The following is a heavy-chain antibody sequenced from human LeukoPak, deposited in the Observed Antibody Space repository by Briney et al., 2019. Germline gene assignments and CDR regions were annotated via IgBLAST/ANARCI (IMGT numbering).Heavy chain of an antibody. J-gene: IGHJ4*02. CDR2: IYYSGST. Sequence: PSETLSLTCTVSGGSISSSSYYWGWIRQPPGKGLEWIGSIYYSGSTYYNPSLKSRVTISVDTSKNQFSLKLSPVTAADTAVYYCARDPGCITIFGVVVYYFDYWGQGTLVTVSS. CDR1: GGSISSSSYY. D-gene: IGHD3-3*01. CDR3: ARDPGCITIFGVVVYYFDY. V-gene: IGHV4-39*07.